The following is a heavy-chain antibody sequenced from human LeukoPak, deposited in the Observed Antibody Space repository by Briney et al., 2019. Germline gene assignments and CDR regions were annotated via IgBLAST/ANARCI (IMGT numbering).Heavy chain of an antibody. J-gene: IGHJ4*02. CDR3: ARDGLVRGVIVD. D-gene: IGHD3-10*01. Sequence: ASVKVSCKASGGTFSSYTISWVRQAPGQGHELMGRIIPILGIANYAQKFQGRVTITADKSTSTAYMELSSLRSEDTAVYYCARDGLVRGVIVDWGQGTLVTVSS. V-gene: IGHV1-69*04. CDR2: IIPILGIA. CDR1: GGTFSSYT.